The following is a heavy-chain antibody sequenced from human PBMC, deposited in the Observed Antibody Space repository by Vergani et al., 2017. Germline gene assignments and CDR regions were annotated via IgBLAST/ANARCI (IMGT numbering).Heavy chain of an antibody. CDR3: ARVGVVVPAAIGFRRWAFDI. CDR2: IKQDGSEK. J-gene: IGHJ3*02. CDR1: GFTFSSYW. V-gene: IGHV3-7*01. Sequence: EVQLVESGGGLVQPGGSLRLSCAASGFTFSSYWMSWVRQAPGKGLEWVANIKQDGSEKYYVDSVKGRFTISRDNAKNSLYLQMNSLRAEDTAVYYCARVGVVVPAAIGFRRWAFDIWGQGTMVTVSS. D-gene: IGHD2-2*01.